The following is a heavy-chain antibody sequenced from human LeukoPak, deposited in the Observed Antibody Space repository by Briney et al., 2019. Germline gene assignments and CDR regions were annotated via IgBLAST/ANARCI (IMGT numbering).Heavy chain of an antibody. Sequence: SXTLSLTCTVSGGSISSYYWSWIRQPPGKGLEWIGYIYYSGSTNYNPSLKSRVTISVDTSKNQFSLKLSSVTAADTAVYYCARDPRGGYWGQGTLVTVSS. CDR1: GGSISSYY. CDR2: IYYSGST. V-gene: IGHV4-59*01. CDR3: ARDPRGGY. J-gene: IGHJ4*02. D-gene: IGHD4-23*01.